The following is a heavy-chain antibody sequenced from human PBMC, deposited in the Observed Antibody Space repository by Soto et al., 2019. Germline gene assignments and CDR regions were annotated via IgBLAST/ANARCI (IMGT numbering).Heavy chain of an antibody. V-gene: IGHV3-66*01. J-gene: IGHJ5*02. CDR1: GFTVSSNY. CDR3: ARNGDSSDYRGWFDP. CDR2: IYSGGTT. Sequence: EVQLVESGGGLVQPGGSLRLSCAASGFTVSSNYMSWVRQAPGKGLEWVSVIYSGGTTYYADSVKGRFTISRDNSKNTVYLQMNSLRAEATAVYYCARNGDSSDYRGWFDPWGQGTLVTVSS. D-gene: IGHD3-22*01.